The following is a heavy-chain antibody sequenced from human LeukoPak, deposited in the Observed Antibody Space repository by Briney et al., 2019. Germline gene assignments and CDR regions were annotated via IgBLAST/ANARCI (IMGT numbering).Heavy chain of an antibody. CDR1: GYTFTGYY. Sequence: ASVKASCKASGYTFTGYYMHWVRQALGQGLEWMGWINPNSGGTNYAQKFQGRVTMTRDTSISTAYMELSRLRSDDTAVYYCARSYYGSGSEGYWGQGTLVTVSS. CDR3: ARSYYGSGSEGY. CDR2: INPNSGGT. J-gene: IGHJ4*02. V-gene: IGHV1-2*02. D-gene: IGHD3-10*01.